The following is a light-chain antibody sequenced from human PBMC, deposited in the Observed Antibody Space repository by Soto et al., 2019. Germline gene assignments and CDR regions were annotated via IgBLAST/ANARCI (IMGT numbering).Light chain of an antibody. V-gene: IGKV3-11*01. Sequence: EIVLTQSPATLSLSPGERATLSCRASQSVSSYLAWYQQKPGQAPRLLIYDASNRATGIPARFSGSGSGTYFTLTISSLEPEDSAVYYCQQRSNWPSLTFGGGTKVEIK. CDR2: DAS. CDR1: QSVSSY. CDR3: QQRSNWPSLT. J-gene: IGKJ4*01.